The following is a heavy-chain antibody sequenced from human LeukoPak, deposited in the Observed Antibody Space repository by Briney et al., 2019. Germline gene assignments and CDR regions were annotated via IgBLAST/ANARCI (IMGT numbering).Heavy chain of an antibody. CDR3: ANPARDFADSGAITW. D-gene: IGHD4-17*01. CDR1: GGSVSSGSYY. CDR2: INHSGIT. V-gene: IGHV4-61*01. J-gene: IGHJ4*02. Sequence: SETLSLTCTVSGGSVSSGSYYWSWIRQPPGKGLEWIGEINHSGITNYNPSLKSRVTISADTSKNQFSLKLTSVTAADTAVYYCANPARDFADSGAITWWGQGTLVTVSS.